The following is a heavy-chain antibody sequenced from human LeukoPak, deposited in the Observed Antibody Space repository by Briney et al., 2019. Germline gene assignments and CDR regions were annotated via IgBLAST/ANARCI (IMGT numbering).Heavy chain of an antibody. CDR2: INPSGGST. Sequence: ASVTVSCKASGYTFTSYYMHWVRQAPGQGLEWMGIINPSGGSTSYTQKFQGRVTMTRDTSTSTVYMGLSSLRSEDTAVYYCAREGFPPKISDFWSGLGPYYYYGMDVWGQGTTVTVSS. V-gene: IGHV1-46*01. J-gene: IGHJ6*02. CDR1: GYTFTSYY. CDR3: AREGFPPKISDFWSGLGPYYYYGMDV. D-gene: IGHD3-3*01.